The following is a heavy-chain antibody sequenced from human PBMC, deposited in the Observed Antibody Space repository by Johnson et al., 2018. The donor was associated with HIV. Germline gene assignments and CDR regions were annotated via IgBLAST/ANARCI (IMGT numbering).Heavy chain of an antibody. Sequence: VQLVESGGGVVQPGRSLRLSCAASGFTFSRYWMHWVRQAPGKGLVWVSRINIDGSTTTYADSVKGRVTISRDNAKNTLYLQMNSLRAEDTAQYYFVRDIYGPDGAFDIWGQGTMVTVSS. J-gene: IGHJ3*02. CDR2: INIDGSTT. CDR1: GFTFSRYW. D-gene: IGHD3-10*01. V-gene: IGHV3-74*01. CDR3: VRDIYGPDGAFDI.